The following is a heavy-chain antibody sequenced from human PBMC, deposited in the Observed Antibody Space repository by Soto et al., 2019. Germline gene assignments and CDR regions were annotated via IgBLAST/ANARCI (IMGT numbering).Heavy chain of an antibody. D-gene: IGHD3-22*01. V-gene: IGHV3-15*07. Sequence: EVLLVDSGGDLVKPGGSLRLSCGGSGFAFSNAGINWVRQAPGKGLEWVGRIKSKTSGVTTDFAAPVIDRLAITRDDSRNMAYMQMNSLNTEDTGVYYCTTDSSHSMTDVRFDYWGHGTLVTVAS. J-gene: IGHJ4*01. CDR2: IKSKTSGVTT. CDR1: GFAFSNAG. CDR3: TTDSSHSMTDVRFDY.